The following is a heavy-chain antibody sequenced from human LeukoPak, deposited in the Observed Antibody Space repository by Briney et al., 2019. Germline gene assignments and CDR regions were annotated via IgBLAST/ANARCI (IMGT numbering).Heavy chain of an antibody. CDR3: ARGIAAFDY. V-gene: IGHV4-4*07. D-gene: IGHD6-13*01. CDR1: GGSISSYY. J-gene: IGHJ4*02. Sequence: PSETLSLTCTVSGGSISSYYWSWIRQPAGDGLEWIGRFYTSGSSNYNPSLKSRVTMSVDTSKNQFSLKLSSVTAADTAVYYCARGIAAFDYWGQGTLVTVSS. CDR2: FYTSGSS.